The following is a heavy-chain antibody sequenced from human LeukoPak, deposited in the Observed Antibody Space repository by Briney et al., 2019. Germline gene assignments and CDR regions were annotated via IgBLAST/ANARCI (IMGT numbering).Heavy chain of an antibody. V-gene: IGHV1-69*13. CDR3: AGAPEEVVAAQTD. Sequence: SVKVSCKASGGTFSSYAISWVRQAPGQGLEWMGGIIPIFGTANYAQKFQGRVTITADESTSTAYMELSSLRSEDTAVYYCAGAPEEVVAAQTDWGQGALVTVSS. CDR2: IIPIFGTA. D-gene: IGHD2-15*01. J-gene: IGHJ4*02. CDR1: GGTFSSYA.